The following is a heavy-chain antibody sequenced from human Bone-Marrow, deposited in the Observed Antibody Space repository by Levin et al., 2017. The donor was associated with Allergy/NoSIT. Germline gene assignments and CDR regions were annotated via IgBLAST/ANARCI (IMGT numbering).Heavy chain of an antibody. J-gene: IGHJ3*01. Sequence: LSLTCAASGFTFSNYAMSWVRQAPGKGLGWVSGISNSVGRTYHADSLKGRFSISRDNSKNTLYLQMNSLRAEDTAVYYCVKDRYGSAVYAFDVWGQGRMVTVSS. D-gene: IGHD2-2*01. CDR3: VKDRYGSAVYAFDV. CDR1: GFTFSNYA. CDR2: ISNSVGRT. V-gene: IGHV3-23*01.